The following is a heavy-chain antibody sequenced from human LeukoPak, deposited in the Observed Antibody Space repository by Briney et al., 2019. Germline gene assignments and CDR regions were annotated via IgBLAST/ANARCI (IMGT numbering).Heavy chain of an antibody. V-gene: IGHV3-30-3*01. CDR2: ISYDGSRK. Sequence: GGSLILSCAASGFTFSNYAMHWVRQAPGRGLEGVAVISYDGSRKFYSDSVKARFTISRDNSKNTLYLQMNSLRADDTAVYYCARDLAATGTLADYWGQGTLVTVSS. D-gene: IGHD1-1*01. CDR3: ARDLAATGTLADY. J-gene: IGHJ4*02. CDR1: GFTFSNYA.